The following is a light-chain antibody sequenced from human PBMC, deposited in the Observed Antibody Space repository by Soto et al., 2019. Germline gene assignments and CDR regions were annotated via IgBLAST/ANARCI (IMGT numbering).Light chain of an antibody. J-gene: IGKJ5*01. Sequence: EILVTQSPATLSVSPGERATLSCRASQSVGSNLARYQHKPGQAPGLLIYGASTRATGVPARFSGSGSGTEFTLTISSLQSEDFAVYYCQQRSNWPITFGQGTRLEI. CDR3: QQRSNWPIT. CDR1: QSVGSN. V-gene: IGKV3-15*01. CDR2: GAS.